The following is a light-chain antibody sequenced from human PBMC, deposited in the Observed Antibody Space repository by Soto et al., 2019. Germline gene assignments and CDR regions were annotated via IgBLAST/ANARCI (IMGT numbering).Light chain of an antibody. CDR3: CSYAGSSTLRVVV. CDR2: EGS. V-gene: IGLV2-23*01. J-gene: IGLJ2*01. CDR1: SSDVGSYNL. Sequence: QSALTQPASVSGSPGQSITISCTGTSSDVGSYNLVSWYQQHPGKAPKLMIYEGSKRPSGVSNRFSGSKSGNTASLTISGLQVEDEADYYCCSYAGSSTLRVVVFGGGTQLTVL.